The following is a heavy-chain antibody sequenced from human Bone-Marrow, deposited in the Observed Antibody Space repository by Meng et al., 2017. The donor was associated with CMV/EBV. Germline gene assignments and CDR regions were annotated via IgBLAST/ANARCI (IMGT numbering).Heavy chain of an antibody. CDR1: GFTFSNYY. V-gene: IGHV3-7*01. D-gene: IGHD2-2*01. J-gene: IGHJ3*01. CDR2: IKQRGSEA. CDR3: AREGVVVVPATMDDAFDV. Sequence: GESLKISCVASGFTFSNYYMSWVRQAPGKGLEWVANIKQRGSEAFYVDSVKGRFTISRDDAKNSLYLQMNSLTAEDTALYYCAREGVVVVPATMDDAFDVWGQGKMVNVPS.